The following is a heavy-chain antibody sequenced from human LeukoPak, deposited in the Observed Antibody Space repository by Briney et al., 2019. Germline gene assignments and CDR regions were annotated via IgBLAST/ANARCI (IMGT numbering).Heavy chain of an antibody. J-gene: IGHJ5*02. Sequence: GASVKVSCKASGGTFSSYAISWVRQAPGQGREWMGRIIPILGIANYAQKFQGRVTVTADKSTSTAYMELSSLRSEDTAVYYCARDAVLRYFDWSHSQEYNWFDPWGQGTLVTVSS. CDR2: IIPILGIA. V-gene: IGHV1-69*04. CDR3: ARDAVLRYFDWSHSQEYNWFDP. D-gene: IGHD3-9*01. CDR1: GGTFSSYA.